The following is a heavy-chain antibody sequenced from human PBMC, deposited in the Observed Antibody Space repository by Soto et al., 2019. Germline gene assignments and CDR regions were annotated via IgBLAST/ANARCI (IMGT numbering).Heavy chain of an antibody. CDR2: ISDDGRKT. D-gene: IGHD7-27*01. CDR3: ARDVSGERVVRGY. Sequence: EVQLVESGGGLVQPGGSLRLSCAASGCTFSSYWMHWVRQAPGKGLVWVSRISDDGRKTNYADSVKGRFTISRDNAKNTVYLQVNSLRAEDTAVYYCARDVSGERVVRGYWGQGTLVTVSS. V-gene: IGHV3-74*01. CDR1: GCTFSSYW. J-gene: IGHJ4*02.